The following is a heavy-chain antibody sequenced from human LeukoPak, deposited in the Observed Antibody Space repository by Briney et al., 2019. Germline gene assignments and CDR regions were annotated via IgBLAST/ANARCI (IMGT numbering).Heavy chain of an antibody. CDR1: GFTFSSYA. CDR3: ARDHSGSYDN. D-gene: IGHD1-26*01. V-gene: IGHV3-23*01. J-gene: IGHJ4*02. CDR2: ISGSGGST. Sequence: GGSLRLSCAASGFTFSSYAMSWVRQAPGKGLEWVSAISGSGGSTYYADSVKGRFTISRDNSKNTLYLQMGSLRAEDMAVYYCARDHSGSYDNWGQGTLVTVSS.